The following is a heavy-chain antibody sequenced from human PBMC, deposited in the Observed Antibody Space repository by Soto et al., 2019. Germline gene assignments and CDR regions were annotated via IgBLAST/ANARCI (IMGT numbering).Heavy chain of an antibody. CDR1: GGSISSSSYY. V-gene: IGHV4-39*01. CDR3: ARRQAVRGVDL. D-gene: IGHD3-10*01. Sequence: QLQLQESGPGLVKPSETLSLTCTVSGGSISSSSYYWGWIRQPPGKGLEWIGSIYYSGSTYYNPSLKSRVTISVDTSKNQFSLKLSSVTAADTAVYYCARRQAVRGVDLWGRGTLVTVSS. CDR2: IYYSGST. J-gene: IGHJ2*01.